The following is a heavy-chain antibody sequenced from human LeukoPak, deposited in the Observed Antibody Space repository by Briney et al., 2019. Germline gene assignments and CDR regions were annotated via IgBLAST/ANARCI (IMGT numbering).Heavy chain of an antibody. Sequence: GGSLRLSCAASGFTFSGFSLNWVRQAPGKGLEWISNIRGSGSGMYYAASVKGRFTISRDSATNSLYLQMNNLKVDDTAVYFCVRDFNWAFDSWGQGTLVTVSS. D-gene: IGHD7-27*01. CDR2: IRGSGSGM. J-gene: IGHJ4*02. V-gene: IGHV3-48*01. CDR3: VRDFNWAFDS. CDR1: GFTFSGFS.